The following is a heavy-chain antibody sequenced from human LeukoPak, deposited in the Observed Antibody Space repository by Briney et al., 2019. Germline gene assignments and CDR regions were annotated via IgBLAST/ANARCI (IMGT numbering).Heavy chain of an antibody. CDR3: ARENVFITSAAVDY. V-gene: IGHV1-2*02. J-gene: IGHJ4*02. D-gene: IGHD3-22*01. Sequence: ASVKVSCKASGYTFTGYYIHWVRQAPGQRPEWMGWINPNTGGTHYAQKFQGSVTMTRDTSITTAYMELSRLRSDDTAMYYCARENVFITSAAVDYWGQGTLVTASS. CDR2: INPNTGGT. CDR1: GYTFTGYY.